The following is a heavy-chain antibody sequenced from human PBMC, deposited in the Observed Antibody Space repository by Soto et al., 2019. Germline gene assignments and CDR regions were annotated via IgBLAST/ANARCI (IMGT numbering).Heavy chain of an antibody. CDR1: GCC. J-gene: IGHJ4*02. CDR2: INHSGST. D-gene: IGHD3-9*01. Sequence: GCCRIIKNKTPGKRLDWIGEINHSGSTNYNPSLKSRVTISVDTSKNQFSLKLSSVTAADTAVFHCARGQSEVDSDYGGQGTLFTVSS. V-gene: IGHV4-34*01. CDR3: ARGQSEVDSDY.